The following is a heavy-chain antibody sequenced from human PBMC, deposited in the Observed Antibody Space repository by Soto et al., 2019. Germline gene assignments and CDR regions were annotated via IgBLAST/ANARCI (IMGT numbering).Heavy chain of an antibody. D-gene: IGHD1-26*01. CDR3: TKGAILDK. Sequence: EVQLLESGGGFVQPGGSLRLSCAASGFPFSIFDMIWVRQAPGKGLEWVSVFKLNISRTYYADSVKGRFTISRDNSKSALYLQMNSLRAEDTAVYFCTKGAILDKWGQGTLVTVSS. V-gene: IGHV3-23*01. J-gene: IGHJ4*02. CDR2: FKLNISRT. CDR1: GFPFSIFD.